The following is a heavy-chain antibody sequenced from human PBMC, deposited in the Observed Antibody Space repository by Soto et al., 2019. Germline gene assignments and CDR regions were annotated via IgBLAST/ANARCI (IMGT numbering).Heavy chain of an antibody. J-gene: IGHJ5*02. Sequence: SGPTLVNPTQTLTLTCTFSGFSLSTSGMCVSWIRQPPGKALEWLARIDWDDDKYYSTSLKTRLTISKDTSKNQVVLTMTNMDPVDTATYYCARGTHDYSNYEDWFDPWGQGTLVTV. D-gene: IGHD4-4*01. CDR3: ARGTHDYSNYEDWFDP. CDR1: GFSLSTSGMC. CDR2: IDWDDDK. V-gene: IGHV2-70*11.